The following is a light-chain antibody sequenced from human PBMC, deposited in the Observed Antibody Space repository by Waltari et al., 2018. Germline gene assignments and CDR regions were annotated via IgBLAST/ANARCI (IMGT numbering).Light chain of an antibody. CDR2: DAS. Sequence: EIVMTQSPATLSVSPGERTTLSCRASQSVSSNLAWYQQKPGQAPRLLMYDASTRATGIPARFSGSGSGTEFTLTISSLQSEDFAVYYCQQYNNWPPGTFGPGTKVDIK. CDR3: QQYNNWPPGT. V-gene: IGKV3-15*01. J-gene: IGKJ3*01. CDR1: QSVSSN.